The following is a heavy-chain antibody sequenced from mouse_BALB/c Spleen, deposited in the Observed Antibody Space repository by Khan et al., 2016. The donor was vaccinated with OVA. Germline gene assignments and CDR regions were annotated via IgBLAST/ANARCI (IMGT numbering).Heavy chain of an antibody. J-gene: IGHJ3*01. CDR2: IDPENGNT. Sequence: VQLKESGAELVRPGALVKLSCKASGFNIKDYYMNWVKQRPEQGLEWIGWIDPENGNTIYDPKFQGKASITADTSSNTPYLQLSSLTSEDTAVYNSARGGNGNDWFAYGGKGTLVNVSA. D-gene: IGHD2-1*01. CDR1: GFNIKDYY. V-gene: IGHV14-1*02. CDR3: ARGGNGNDWFAY.